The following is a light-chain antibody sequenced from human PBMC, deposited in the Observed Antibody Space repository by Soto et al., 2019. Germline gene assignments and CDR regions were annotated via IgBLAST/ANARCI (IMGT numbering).Light chain of an antibody. Sequence: QSALTQPASVSGSPAQSITISCTGTSSDVGGYNYVSWYQQHPGKAPKLMIYDVSNRPSGVSNRFSGSKSANTASLTISGLQDEDEADYYCSSYTGSSTYVVFGGGTKLTVL. J-gene: IGLJ2*01. CDR1: SSDVGGYNY. V-gene: IGLV2-14*01. CDR3: SSYTGSSTYVV. CDR2: DVS.